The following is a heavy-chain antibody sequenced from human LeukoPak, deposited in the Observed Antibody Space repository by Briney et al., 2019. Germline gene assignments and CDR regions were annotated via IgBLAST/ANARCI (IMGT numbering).Heavy chain of an antibody. CDR2: IIPIFGTV. D-gene: IGHD5-12*01. Sequence: ASVKVSCKASGGTFSSYAISWVRQAPGQGLEWMGGIIPIFGTVNYAQKFQGRVTITADESTSTAYMELSSLRSEDTAVYYCARDPLRPNAFDIWGQGTMVTVSS. CDR3: ARDPLRPNAFDI. CDR1: GGTFSSYA. J-gene: IGHJ3*02. V-gene: IGHV1-69*13.